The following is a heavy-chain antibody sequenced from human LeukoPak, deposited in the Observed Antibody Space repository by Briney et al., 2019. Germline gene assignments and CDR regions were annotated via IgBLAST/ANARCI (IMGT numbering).Heavy chain of an antibody. Sequence: GGSLRLSCAASGFTFSSYGMHWVRQAPGKGPEWVTFIRFDGSNEYYADSVKGRFTISRDNSKNTLYLQMSILRDEDTAVYYCAGGAGWITDLWGRGTLVTVSS. CDR2: IRFDGSNE. CDR1: GFTFSSYG. V-gene: IGHV3-30*02. CDR3: AGGAGWITDL. D-gene: IGHD6-19*01. J-gene: IGHJ2*01.